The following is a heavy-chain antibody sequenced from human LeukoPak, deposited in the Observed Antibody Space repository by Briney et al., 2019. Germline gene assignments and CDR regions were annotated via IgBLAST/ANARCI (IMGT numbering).Heavy chain of an antibody. V-gene: IGHV3-21*01. CDR2: ISSSSSYI. CDR3: ASWSAFDI. Sequence: GGSLRLSCATSGFTFSSYGMHWVRQAPGKGLEWVSSISSSSSYIYYADSVKGRFTISRDNAKNSLYLQMNSLRAEDTAVYYCASWSAFDIWGQGTMVTVSS. J-gene: IGHJ3*02. CDR1: GFTFSSYG. D-gene: IGHD1-1*01.